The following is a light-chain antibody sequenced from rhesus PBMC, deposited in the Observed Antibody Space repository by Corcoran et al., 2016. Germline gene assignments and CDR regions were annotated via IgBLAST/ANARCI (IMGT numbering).Light chain of an antibody. CDR3: QQYSSRLT. J-gene: IGKJ4*01. CDR2: KAS. Sequence: DIQMTQSPSSLSASVGDTVTITCRASQGISSWLAWYQQKPGKAPKLLIYKASSLQSGVPSRFSGSGSGTDCTLTISSLQSEDFATYYCQQYSSRLTFGGGTKVEIK. V-gene: IGKV1-22*01. CDR1: QGISSW.